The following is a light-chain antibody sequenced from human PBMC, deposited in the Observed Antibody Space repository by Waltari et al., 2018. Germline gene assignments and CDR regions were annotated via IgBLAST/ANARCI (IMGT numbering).Light chain of an antibody. CDR3: SSYTFSSTLEV. Sequence: QSALTQPASVSGSPGQSITISCTGTGGDVGGYHYVPRYQQHPGKAPRLMIYDVSDRPSGVSNRFSASKSGNTAFLTISGLQAEDEADYYCSSYTFSSTLEVFGTGTKVTVL. CDR2: DVS. J-gene: IGLJ1*01. V-gene: IGLV2-14*03. CDR1: GGDVGGYHY.